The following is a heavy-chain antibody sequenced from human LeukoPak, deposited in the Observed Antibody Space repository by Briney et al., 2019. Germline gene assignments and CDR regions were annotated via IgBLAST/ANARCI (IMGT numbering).Heavy chain of an antibody. CDR3: ARESRYQLLYGASYYMDV. Sequence: GGSLRLSCAASGFTVSSNYMSWVRQAPGKGLEWVSVIYSGGSTYYADSVKGRFTSSRDNSKNTLYLQMNSLRAEDTAVYYCARESRYQLLYGASYYMDVWGKGTTVTVSS. J-gene: IGHJ6*03. D-gene: IGHD2-2*02. CDR1: GFTVSSNY. CDR2: IYSGGST. V-gene: IGHV3-53*01.